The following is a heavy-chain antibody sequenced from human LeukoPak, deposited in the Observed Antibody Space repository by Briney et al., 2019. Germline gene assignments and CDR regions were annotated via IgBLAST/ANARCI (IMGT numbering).Heavy chain of an antibody. Sequence: ASVKVSCKASGYTFTSYYMHWVRQAPGQGLEWMGIINPSGGSTSYAQKFQGRVAMTRDTSTSTVYMELSSLRSEDTAVYYCAKSAAVLARMDVWGQGTTVTVSS. CDR3: AKSAAVLARMDV. CDR2: INPSGGST. V-gene: IGHV1-46*01. CDR1: GYTFTSYY. D-gene: IGHD3-10*02. J-gene: IGHJ6*02.